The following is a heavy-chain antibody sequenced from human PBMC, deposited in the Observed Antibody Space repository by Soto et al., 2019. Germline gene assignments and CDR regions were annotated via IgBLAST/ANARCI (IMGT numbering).Heavy chain of an antibody. J-gene: IGHJ4*02. D-gene: IGHD3-22*01. CDR3: ARLSGRTTIVVAPEGY. V-gene: IGHV5-51*01. Sequence: GESLKIPRQGSGYRFTSYWTGWVRQMPGKGLERMGIIYPGDPDTRHRPSFQGQVTISADKSISTAYLQWSSLKASDTAMYYCARLSGRTTIVVAPEGYWGQGTLVTVSS. CDR1: GYRFTSYW. CDR2: IYPGDPDT.